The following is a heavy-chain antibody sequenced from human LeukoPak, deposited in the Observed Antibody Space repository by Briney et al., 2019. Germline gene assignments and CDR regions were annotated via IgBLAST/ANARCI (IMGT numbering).Heavy chain of an antibody. CDR2: INTNTGNP. Sequence: ASVKVSCKASGYSFTSYAINWVRQAPGQGLEWMGWINTNTGNPTYAQGFTGRFVFSLDTSVSTAYLHISSLQAEDTAVYYCARPLHDLGDYVAFVIWGQGTMVIVSS. D-gene: IGHD4-17*01. CDR1: GYSFTSYA. J-gene: IGHJ3*02. CDR3: ARPLHDLGDYVAFVI. V-gene: IGHV7-4-1*02.